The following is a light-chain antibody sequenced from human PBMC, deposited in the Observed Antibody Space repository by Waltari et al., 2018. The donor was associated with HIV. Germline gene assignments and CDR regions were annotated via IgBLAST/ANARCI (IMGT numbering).Light chain of an antibody. CDR3: FSYATGNTYV. CDR1: NSDIGKYNL. V-gene: IGLV2-23*02. Sequence: QSALTQPASVSGSPGQSITISCTGTNSDIGKYNLVSWYQQHPGRVPKVLIFEVTTRPSGISHRFSGSKSDNTASLTISGLQAEDEADYYCFSYATGNTYVFGTGTSVTVL. J-gene: IGLJ1*01. CDR2: EVT.